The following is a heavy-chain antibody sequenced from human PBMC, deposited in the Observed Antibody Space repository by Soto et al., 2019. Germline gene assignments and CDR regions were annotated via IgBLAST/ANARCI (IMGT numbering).Heavy chain of an antibody. D-gene: IGHD3-9*01. CDR2: IYWNDDK. J-gene: IGHJ4*02. V-gene: IGHV2-5*01. CDR3: ANRRQTTGLRYFDWLIYFDY. Sequence: QITLKESGPTLVKPTQPLTLTCTFSGFSLSTSGVGVGWIRQPPGKALEWLALIYWNDDKRYSPSLKSRVTITKDTSKNQVVLKMTNMDPVDTATYYCANRRQTTGLRYFDWLIYFDYWGQGTLVTVSS. CDR1: GFSLSTSGVG.